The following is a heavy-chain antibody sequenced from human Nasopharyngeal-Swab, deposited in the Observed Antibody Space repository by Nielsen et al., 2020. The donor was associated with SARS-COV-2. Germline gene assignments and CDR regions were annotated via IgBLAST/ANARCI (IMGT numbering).Heavy chain of an antibody. CDR1: GYTFTSYY. D-gene: IGHD2-8*02. CDR2: INPSGGST. V-gene: IGHV1-46*01. Sequence: ASVKVSCKASGYTFTSYYMHWVRQAPGQGLEWMGIINPSGGSTSYAQKFRGRVTMTRDTSTSTVYMELSSLRSEDTAVYYCVRERKDCTGGVCYPYYYYGMDVWGQGTTVTVSS. J-gene: IGHJ6*02. CDR3: VRERKDCTGGVCYPYYYYGMDV.